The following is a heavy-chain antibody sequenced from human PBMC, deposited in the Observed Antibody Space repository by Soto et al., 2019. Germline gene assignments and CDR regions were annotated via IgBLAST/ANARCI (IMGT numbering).Heavy chain of an antibody. Sequence: QVQLVESGGGVVQPGRSLRLSCAVSGFTVSTYGMHWVRQAPGKGLEWVAVISRDGGTKYYADSVKGRLTISRNNSRNKLFLEMNSLRGDDMAVYYCTGEGASGYWGQGTLVTVSS. CDR2: ISRDGGTK. D-gene: IGHD2-8*02. J-gene: IGHJ4*02. V-gene: IGHV3-30*03. CDR3: TGEGASGY. CDR1: GFTVSTYG.